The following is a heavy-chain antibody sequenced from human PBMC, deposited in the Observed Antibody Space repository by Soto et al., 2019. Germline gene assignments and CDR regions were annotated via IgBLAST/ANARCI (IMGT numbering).Heavy chain of an antibody. CDR3: ARDSRSRGYKDRKYFQH. Sequence: EVQLVESGGGLIQPGGSLRLSCAASGFTVSSNYMSWVRQAPGKGLEWVSVIYSGGSTYYADSVKGRFTISRDNSKNTLYLQMNSLRAEDTAVYYCARDSRSRGYKDRKYFQHWGQGTLVTVSS. CDR2: IYSGGST. V-gene: IGHV3-53*01. J-gene: IGHJ1*01. D-gene: IGHD3-22*01. CDR1: GFTVSSNY.